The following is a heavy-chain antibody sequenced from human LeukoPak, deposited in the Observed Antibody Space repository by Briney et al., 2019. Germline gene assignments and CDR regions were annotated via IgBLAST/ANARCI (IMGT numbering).Heavy chain of an antibody. D-gene: IGHD3-22*01. CDR2: INPNSGGT. Sequence: ASVKVSCKASGYTFTGYYMHWVRQAPGQGLEWMGWINPNSGGTNYAQKFQGRVTMTRDTSISAAYMELSRLRFDDTAVYYCARVSTGYYYDSSGYYTPYFDYWGQGTLVTVSS. J-gene: IGHJ4*02. CDR1: GYTFTGYY. CDR3: ARVSTGYYYDSSGYYTPYFDY. V-gene: IGHV1-2*02.